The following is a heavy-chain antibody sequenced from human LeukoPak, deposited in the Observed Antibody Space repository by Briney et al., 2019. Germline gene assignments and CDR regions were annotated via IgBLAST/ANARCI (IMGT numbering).Heavy chain of an antibody. D-gene: IGHD1-26*01. CDR1: GGSISSYY. CDR3: ARQVGSSRIDY. J-gene: IGHJ4*02. CDR2: IYPGGTT. V-gene: IGHV4-59*08. Sequence: PSETLSLTCTVSGGSISSYYWSWIRQSPGKGLEWIGYIYPGGTTSYNPSLTSRVTISLDRSRSQFSLKLSSVTAADTAVYYCARQVGSSRIDYWGQGTLVTVPS.